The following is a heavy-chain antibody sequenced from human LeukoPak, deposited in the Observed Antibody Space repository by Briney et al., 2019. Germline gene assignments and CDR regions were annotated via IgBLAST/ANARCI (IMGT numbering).Heavy chain of an antibody. CDR1: GFTFGSYG. V-gene: IGHV3-23*01. Sequence: QAGGSVRLSCAASGFTFGSYGMSWVRQAPGKGLECVSFITPNADRTSYADSVEGRFTISRDNPRNTLYMQMNSLRDEGTAVYYCAIMHGYYDGSGYWVQWGQGTLVTVSS. D-gene: IGHD3-22*01. CDR2: ITPNADRT. J-gene: IGHJ1*01. CDR3: AIMHGYYDGSGYWVQ.